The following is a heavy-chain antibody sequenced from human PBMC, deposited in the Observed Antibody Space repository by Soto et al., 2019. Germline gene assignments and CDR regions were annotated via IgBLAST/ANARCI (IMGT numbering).Heavy chain of an antibody. CDR3: ARTGGLTDKYYYYYYGMDV. Sequence: KPSETLSLTCTVSGGPISSGGYYWSWIRQHPGKGLEWIGYIYYSGSTYYNPSLKSRVTISVDTSKNQFSLKLSSVTAADTAAYYCARTGGLTDKYYYYYYGMDVWGQGTTVTVSS. CDR2: IYYSGST. J-gene: IGHJ6*02. V-gene: IGHV4-31*03. CDR1: GGPISSGGYY. D-gene: IGHD5-12*01.